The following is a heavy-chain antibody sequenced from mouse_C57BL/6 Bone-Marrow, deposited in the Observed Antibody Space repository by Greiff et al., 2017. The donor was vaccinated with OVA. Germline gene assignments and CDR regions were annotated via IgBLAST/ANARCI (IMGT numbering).Heavy chain of an antibody. J-gene: IGHJ4*01. Sequence: EVQLVESGGGLVKPGGSLKLSCAASGFTFSSYAMSWVRQTPEKRLEWVATISDGGREKHDPDNVKGRFTISRDNAKNNLYLQMSHLKSEDTAMYYCADYDLSMDYWGQGTSVTVSS. CDR3: ADYDLSMDY. CDR1: GFTFSSYA. CDR2: ISDGGREK. V-gene: IGHV5-4*01. D-gene: IGHD2-4*01.